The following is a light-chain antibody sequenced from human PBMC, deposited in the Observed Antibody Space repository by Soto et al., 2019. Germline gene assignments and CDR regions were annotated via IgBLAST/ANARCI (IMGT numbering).Light chain of an antibody. J-gene: IGLJ3*02. CDR1: SSDVGAYKY. CDR2: EVT. Sequence: QSALTQPPSASGSPGQSVTISCTGTSSDVGAYKYVSWYQQYPGKAPKLMIYEVTKRPSGVPDRFSGSKSGNTASLTVSGLQAGDEADYYCTSYVGNDIWVFGGGTKLTFL. V-gene: IGLV2-8*01. CDR3: TSYVGNDIWV.